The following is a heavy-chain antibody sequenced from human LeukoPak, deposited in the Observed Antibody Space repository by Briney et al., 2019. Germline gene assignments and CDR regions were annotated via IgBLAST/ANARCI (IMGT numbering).Heavy chain of an antibody. CDR1: EFTFSSYA. D-gene: IGHD3-22*01. CDR3: ATGSYYDSSGSFYFDY. Sequence: GGSLRLSCAASEFTFSSYAMSWVRQAPGKGLEWVSGISGSGDNTYYADSVKGRFTISRDNSKNTLYVQVNSLGTEDTAAYYCATGSYYDSSGSFYFDYWGQGTLVTVSS. V-gene: IGHV3-23*01. CDR2: ISGSGDNT. J-gene: IGHJ4*02.